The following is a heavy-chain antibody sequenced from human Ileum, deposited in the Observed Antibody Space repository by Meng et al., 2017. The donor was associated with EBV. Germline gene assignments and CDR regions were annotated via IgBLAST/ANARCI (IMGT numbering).Heavy chain of an antibody. CDR3: ARRPTGIDY. J-gene: IGHJ4*02. Sequence: QGHQRTVGAGLFKPSGTLSRTCAVNGGSLSGAYWNWIRQPPGKGLEWIGEIIHGGSPSYNPSLKSRVTISIDTSKNQLSLMLSSVTAADTAVYYCARRPTGIDYWGQGTLVTVSS. CDR2: IIHGGSP. D-gene: IGHD2-8*02. V-gene: IGHV4-34*12. CDR1: GGSLSGAY.